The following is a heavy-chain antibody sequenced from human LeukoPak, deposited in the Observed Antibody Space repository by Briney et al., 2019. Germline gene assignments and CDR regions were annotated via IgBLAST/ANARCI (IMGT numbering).Heavy chain of an antibody. Sequence: PSETLSLTCAVSGYSISSGYYWGWIRQPPGKGLEWIGSIYHSGSTYYNPSLKSRVTIKVDTSKNQFSLKLTSVTAADTAVYYCARVTYQPRDTFDIWGQGTMVTVSS. V-gene: IGHV4-38-2*01. CDR3: ARVTYQPRDTFDI. CDR2: IYHSGST. J-gene: IGHJ3*02. D-gene: IGHD2-21*01. CDR1: GYSISSGYY.